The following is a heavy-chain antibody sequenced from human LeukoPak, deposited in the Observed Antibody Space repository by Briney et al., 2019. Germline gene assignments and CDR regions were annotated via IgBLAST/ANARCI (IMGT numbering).Heavy chain of an antibody. Sequence: PGGSLRLSCAASGFTFTTYAMSWVRQAPGRGLEWVSAISGSGGSTYYADSVKGRFTISRDNSKNTLYLQMNSLRAEDTAVYYCAKISGPTIVVVDYYYYGMDVWGQGTTVTVSS. V-gene: IGHV3-23*01. J-gene: IGHJ6*02. CDR2: ISGSGGST. CDR1: GFTFTTYA. D-gene: IGHD2-15*01. CDR3: AKISGPTIVVVDYYYYGMDV.